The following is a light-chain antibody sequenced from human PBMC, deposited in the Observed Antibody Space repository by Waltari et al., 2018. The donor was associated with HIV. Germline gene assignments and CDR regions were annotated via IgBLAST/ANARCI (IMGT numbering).Light chain of an antibody. CDR2: EVS. J-gene: IGLJ3*02. CDR3: SSYTSSSTLL. V-gene: IGLV2-14*01. Sequence: QSALTQPASVSGSPGQSITISCTGTSSDVGGYNYVFWYQQHPGKAPTLIIYEVSDRPSGVSIRFSGSKSGNTASLTISGLQAEDEADYYCSSYTSSSTLLFGGGTKLTVL. CDR1: SSDVGGYNY.